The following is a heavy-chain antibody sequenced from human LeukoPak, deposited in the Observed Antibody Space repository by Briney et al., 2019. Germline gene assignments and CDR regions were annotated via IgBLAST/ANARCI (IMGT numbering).Heavy chain of an antibody. CDR3: ARRGYCSGGSCYSGYFDY. J-gene: IGHJ4*02. Sequence: PGESLKISCKGSGYSFTSYWIGSVRQMPGKGLEWMGIIYPGDSDTRYSPSFQGQVTISADKSISTAYLQWSSLKASDTAMHYSARRGYCSGGSCYSGYFDYWGQGTLVTVSS. V-gene: IGHV5-51*01. D-gene: IGHD2-15*01. CDR1: GYSFTSYW. CDR2: IYPGDSDT.